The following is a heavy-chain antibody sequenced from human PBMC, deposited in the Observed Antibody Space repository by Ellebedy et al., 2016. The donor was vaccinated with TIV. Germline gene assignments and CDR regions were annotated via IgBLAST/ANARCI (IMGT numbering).Heavy chain of an antibody. J-gene: IGHJ4*02. CDR1: GFTFDDYA. CDR2: ISWNSGSI. V-gene: IGHV3-9*01. CDR3: ARGDRGWALDY. D-gene: IGHD6-19*01. Sequence: PGGSLRLSCAASGFTFDDYAMHWVRQAPGKGLEWVSGISWNSGSIGYADSVKGRFTISRDNAKNSLYLQMNSLRAEDTAVYFCARGDRGWALDYWGPGTLVTVSS.